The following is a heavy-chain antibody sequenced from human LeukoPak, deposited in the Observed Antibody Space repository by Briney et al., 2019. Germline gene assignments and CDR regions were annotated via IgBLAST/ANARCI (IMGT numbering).Heavy chain of an antibody. V-gene: IGHV4-59*08. CDR3: ARRSAGATHFDY. J-gene: IGHJ4*02. CDR1: GGSISSYY. D-gene: IGHD1-26*01. Sequence: ASETLSLTCTVSGGSISSYYWSWIRQPPGKGLEWIAYIYYSGSTNYNPSLKSRVTISVDTSKNQFSLKLSSVTAADTAVYYCARRSAGATHFDYWGQGTLVTVSS. CDR2: IYYSGST.